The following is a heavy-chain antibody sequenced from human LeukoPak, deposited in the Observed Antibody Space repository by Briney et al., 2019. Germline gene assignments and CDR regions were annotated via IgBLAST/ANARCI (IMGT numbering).Heavy chain of an antibody. CDR1: GFTFSTYS. J-gene: IGHJ4*02. CDR2: ISSSSSTI. Sequence: GGSLRLSCAASGFTFSTYSMNWVRQAPGKGLEWVSYISSSSSTIYYADSVKGRFTISRDNAKNSLYPQMNSLRAEDTAVYYCARGSTYYDSSGQVPFDYWGQGTLVTVSS. D-gene: IGHD3-22*01. CDR3: ARGSTYYDSSGQVPFDY. V-gene: IGHV3-48*01.